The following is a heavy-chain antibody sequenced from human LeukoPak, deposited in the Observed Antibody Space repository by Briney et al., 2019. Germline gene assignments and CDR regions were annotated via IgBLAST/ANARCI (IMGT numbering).Heavy chain of an antibody. CDR1: GGTFSSYA. CDR3: ARGAGYCSSTSCHVREALNWFDP. D-gene: IGHD2-2*01. J-gene: IGHJ5*02. CDR2: IIPSFRTA. Sequence: SVKVSCKASGGTFSSYAFNWVRQAPGQGLEWMGGIIPSFRTANHAQKFQGRVTITADESTSTVYMELSGLRSDDTAIYYCARGAGYCSSTSCHVREALNWFDPWGQGTLVTVSS. V-gene: IGHV1-69*01.